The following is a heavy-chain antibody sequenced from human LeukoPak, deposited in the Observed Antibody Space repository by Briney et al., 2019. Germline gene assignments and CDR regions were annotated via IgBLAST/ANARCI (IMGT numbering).Heavy chain of an antibody. Sequence: GGSLRLSCAASGFTFSSYSMNWVRQAPGKGLEWVSSISSSSSYIYYADSVKGRFTISRDNAKNSLYLQMNSLRAEDTAVYYCARWDTAMVKVDYWGQGTLVTVPS. CDR1: GFTFSSYS. CDR3: ARWDTAMVKVDY. CDR2: ISSSSSYI. D-gene: IGHD5-18*01. V-gene: IGHV3-21*01. J-gene: IGHJ4*02.